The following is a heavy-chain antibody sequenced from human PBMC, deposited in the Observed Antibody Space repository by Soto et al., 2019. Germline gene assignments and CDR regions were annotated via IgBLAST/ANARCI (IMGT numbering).Heavy chain of an antibody. Sequence: PSLTCTVSGGSISSSSYYWGWIRQPPGKGLEWIGSIYYSGSTYYNPSLKSRVTISVDTSKNQFSLKLSSVTAADTAVYYCALLAYDYFDYWGQGTLVTVSS. V-gene: IGHV4-39*05. CDR3: ALLAYDYFDY. D-gene: IGHD1-26*01. CDR1: GGSISSSSYY. CDR2: IYYSGST. J-gene: IGHJ4*02.